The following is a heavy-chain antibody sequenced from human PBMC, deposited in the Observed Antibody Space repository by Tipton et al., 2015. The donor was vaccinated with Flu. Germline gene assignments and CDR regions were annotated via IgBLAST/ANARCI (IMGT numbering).Heavy chain of an antibody. CDR3: AMWGGLRNHHYNDFWSGPFDF. D-gene: IGHD3-3*01. CDR1: GLTFNDFA. Sequence: SLRLSCAASGLTFNDFALHWVRQVPGKGLEWASGITWTSGYVAYADSVKGRFTISRDTAKNSLYLQMSSLRAEDTALYYCAMWGGLRNHHYNDFWSGPFDFWGQGTLVTVSS. CDR2: ITWTSGYV. J-gene: IGHJ4*02. V-gene: IGHV3-9*01.